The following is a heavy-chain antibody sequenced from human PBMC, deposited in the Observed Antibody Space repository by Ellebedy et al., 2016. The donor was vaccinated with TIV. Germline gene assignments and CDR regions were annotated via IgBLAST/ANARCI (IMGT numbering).Heavy chain of an antibody. Sequence: MPGGSLRLSCAVYGGSLSGYYWSWIRQPPGKGLEWIGEINHSGSTNYNSSLESRVTISLDTSKNQFSLKLSSVTAADAAVYYCSRGVTDQNWGQGILVTVSS. CDR2: INHSGST. J-gene: IGHJ4*02. CDR1: GGSLSGYY. CDR3: SRGVTDQN. V-gene: IGHV4-34*01. D-gene: IGHD2-21*02.